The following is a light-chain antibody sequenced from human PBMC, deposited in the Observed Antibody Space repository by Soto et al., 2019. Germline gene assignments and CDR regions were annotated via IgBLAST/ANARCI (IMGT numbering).Light chain of an antibody. J-gene: IGKJ1*01. V-gene: IGKV1-6*01. CDR1: RDVGSD. CDR3: LQDYGDSWT. CDR2: AAS. Sequence: ITQSPLSLSASVGEKIIITCRASRDVGSDVSWYQQKPGQAPKLVIYAASNLYTGVPSRFRGRRSCTECTLPLSRLQPEDVESYYCLQDYGDSWTFGQGTQVDIK.